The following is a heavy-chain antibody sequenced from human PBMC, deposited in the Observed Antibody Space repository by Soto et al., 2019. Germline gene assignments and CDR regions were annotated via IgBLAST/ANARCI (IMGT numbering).Heavy chain of an antibody. CDR1: GGSISSYY. CDR3: ARGITIFGVVYYYGMDV. V-gene: IGHV4-59*01. D-gene: IGHD3-3*01. CDR2: IYYSGST. J-gene: IGHJ6*02. Sequence: SETLSLTCTVSGGSISSYYWSWIRQPPGKGLEWTGYIYYSGSTNYNPSLKSRVTISVDTSKNQFSLKLSSVTAADTAVYYCARGITIFGVVYYYGMDVWGQGTTVTVSS.